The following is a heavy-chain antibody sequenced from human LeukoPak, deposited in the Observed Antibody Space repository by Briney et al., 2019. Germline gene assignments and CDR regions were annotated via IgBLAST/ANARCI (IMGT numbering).Heavy chain of an antibody. CDR3: ATAGVDGDRNFDY. J-gene: IGHJ4*02. CDR1: GYTFTSYG. Sequence: ASVKVSCKASGYTFTSYGISWVRQAPGQGLEWMGWISAYNGNTNYAQKLQGRVTITADTSTDTAYMELSSLRSEDTAVYYCATAGVDGDRNFDYWGQGTLVTVSS. V-gene: IGHV1-18*01. D-gene: IGHD4-17*01. CDR2: ISAYNGNT.